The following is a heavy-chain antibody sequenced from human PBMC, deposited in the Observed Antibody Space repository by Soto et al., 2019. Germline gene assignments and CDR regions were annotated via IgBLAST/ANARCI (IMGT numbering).Heavy chain of an antibody. CDR1: GFSFGDFY. V-gene: IGHV3-11*01. Sequence: VQLMEAGGGLVRPGGSLRLSCAASGFSFGDFYMNWVRLAPGRGLEWVSFISSSSITTYYADSVRGRFTTSRDNAQKTLYLHMNNLRADDTAVYFCARETPYDIVPGYSKMYMDSWGPGTQVTV. J-gene: IGHJ4*02. D-gene: IGHD3-9*01. CDR3: ARETPYDIVPGYSKMYMDS. CDR2: ISSSSITT.